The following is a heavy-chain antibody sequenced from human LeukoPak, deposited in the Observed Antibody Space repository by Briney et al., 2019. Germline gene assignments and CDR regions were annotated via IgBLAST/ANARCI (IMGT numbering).Heavy chain of an antibody. D-gene: IGHD2-15*01. V-gene: IGHV6-1*01. Sequence: SQTLSLTCAISGDSVSDNGAAWNWLRQSPSRGLEWLGRTYYRSKWSTDYALFVKSRITISADTSKNQFSLQLNSVNPEDTAVYYCAEGFGGRVRSWGQGTLVTVSS. CDR3: AEGFGGRVRS. CDR2: TYYRSKWST. J-gene: IGHJ4*02. CDR1: GDSVSDNGAA.